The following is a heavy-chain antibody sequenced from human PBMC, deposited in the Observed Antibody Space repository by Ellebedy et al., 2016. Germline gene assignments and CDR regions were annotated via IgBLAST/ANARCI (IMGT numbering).Heavy chain of an antibody. D-gene: IGHD2-15*01. CDR2: IYSGGST. J-gene: IGHJ3*02. V-gene: IGHV3-53*01. CDR1: GFSVSSNY. CDR3: VRVGGSATYALDT. Sequence: GESLKISCAASGFSVSSNYMSWVRQAPGKGLDWVSVIYSGGSTFYADSVKGRFTISRDNSKNTLYLQMNSLRAEDTAVYYCVRVGGSATYALDTWGQGTMVTVSS.